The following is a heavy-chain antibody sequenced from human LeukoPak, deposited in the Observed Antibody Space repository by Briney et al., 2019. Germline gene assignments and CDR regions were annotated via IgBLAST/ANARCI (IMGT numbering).Heavy chain of an antibody. CDR2: IYPGDSDT. V-gene: IGHV5-51*01. CDR1: GYSFTSYW. D-gene: IGHD6-6*01. Sequence: GESLKISCKGSGYSFTSYWIGWVRQMPGKGLEWMGIIYPGDSDTRYSPSFQGQVTISADKSISTAYLQWSSLKASDTAMYYCARRVSIAAQGYYGMDVWGQGTTVTVSS. J-gene: IGHJ6*02. CDR3: ARRVSIAAQGYYGMDV.